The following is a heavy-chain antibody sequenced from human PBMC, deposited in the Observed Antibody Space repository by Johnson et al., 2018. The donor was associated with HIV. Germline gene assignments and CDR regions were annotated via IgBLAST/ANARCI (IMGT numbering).Heavy chain of an antibody. CDR3: ARDRKNYDILTGYIPDAFDI. CDR1: GFTFDDYA. D-gene: IGHD3-9*01. V-gene: IGHV3-9*01. Sequence: VQLVESGGGLVQPGGSLRLSCAASGFTFDDYAMHWVRQGSGKGLEWVSGISWNSGFIGYADSVKGRFTISRDNAKNSLYLQMNSLRAEDTAVYYCARDRKNYDILTGYIPDAFDIWGQGTMVTVSS. CDR2: ISWNSGFI. J-gene: IGHJ3*02.